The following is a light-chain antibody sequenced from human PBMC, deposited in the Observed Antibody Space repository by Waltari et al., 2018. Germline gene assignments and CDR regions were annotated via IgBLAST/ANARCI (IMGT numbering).Light chain of an antibody. CDR3: QHYVRLPAT. J-gene: IGKJ1*01. V-gene: IGKV3-20*01. Sequence: EIVLTQSPGTLSLSPGERATLSCTASQSVSRTLAVYQQKPGQAPKLLIYGASIRATGIPDRFTGSGSGTDFSLTISSLEPEDFAIYFCQHYVRLPATFGQGTKVEIK. CDR1: QSVSRT. CDR2: GAS.